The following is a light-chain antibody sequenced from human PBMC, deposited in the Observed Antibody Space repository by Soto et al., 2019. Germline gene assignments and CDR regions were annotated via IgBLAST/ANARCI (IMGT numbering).Light chain of an antibody. J-gene: IGLJ1*01. CDR2: DVS. Sequence: QSALTQPASVSGSPGQSITISCTGTSSDVGGYNYVSWYQQHPGKAPKLMIYDVSNRPSGVSTRFSGSKSGNTASLTISGLQAEDEADHYCSSYTSSSTLEVFGTGTKVTVL. CDR1: SSDVGGYNY. CDR3: SSYTSSSTLEV. V-gene: IGLV2-14*01.